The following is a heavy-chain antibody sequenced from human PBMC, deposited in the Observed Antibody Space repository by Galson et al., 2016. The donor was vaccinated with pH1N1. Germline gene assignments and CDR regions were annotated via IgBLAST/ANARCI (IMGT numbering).Heavy chain of an antibody. CDR2: ISYDGGNK. V-gene: IGHV3-30*03. J-gene: IGHJ6*02. Sequence: SLRLSCAASGFTFSSYGMHWVRQAPGKGLEWVAVISYDGGNKYYADSVKGRFTISRDNSKNTMYLQMNSLRAEDTAVYYCAISYDDFMDVWGQGTTVTVSS. D-gene: IGHD3-16*01. CDR1: GFTFSSYG. CDR3: AISYDDFMDV.